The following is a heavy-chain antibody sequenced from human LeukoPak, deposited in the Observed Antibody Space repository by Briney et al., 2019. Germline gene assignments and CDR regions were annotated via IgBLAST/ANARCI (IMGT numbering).Heavy chain of an antibody. D-gene: IGHD2-2*01. CDR3: ALGSVPATYYYYYMDV. Sequence: SETLSLTCTVSGGSISSYYWSWIRQPPGKGLEWIGYIYYSGSTNYNPSLKSRVTLSVDTSKNQFSLKLSSVTAADTAVYYCALGSVPATYYYYYMDVWGKGTTVTVSS. J-gene: IGHJ6*03. CDR1: GGSISSYY. V-gene: IGHV4-59*01. CDR2: IYYSGST.